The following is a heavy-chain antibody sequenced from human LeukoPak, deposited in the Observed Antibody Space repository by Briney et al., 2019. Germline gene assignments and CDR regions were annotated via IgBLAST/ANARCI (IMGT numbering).Heavy chain of an antibody. D-gene: IGHD3-10*02. J-gene: IGHJ5*02. V-gene: IGHV1-24*01. Sequence: ASVKVSCKVSGYTLTELSLHWVRQAPGKGLEWMGGFDPEDGETIYAQKFQGRVTMTEDTSTDTAYMELSSLRSEDTAVYYCATGIHLGNVPSPSRHWFYPCGQGTLVTVSS. CDR3: ATGIHLGNVPSPSRHWFYP. CDR2: FDPEDGET. CDR1: GYTLTELS.